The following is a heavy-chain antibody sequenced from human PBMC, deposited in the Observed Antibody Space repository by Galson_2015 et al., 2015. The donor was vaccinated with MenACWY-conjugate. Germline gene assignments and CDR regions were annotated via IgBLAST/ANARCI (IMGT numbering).Heavy chain of an antibody. CDR3: TRTAAAGQGYFDY. J-gene: IGHJ4*03. D-gene: IGHD6-13*01. V-gene: IGHV2-70*04. Sequence: PALVKPTQTLTLTCTFSGFSLSTTGMRVSWIRQPPGKALEWLARIDWNDGKFYSTSLKTRLTISKDTSKNQEVLTMSNMDPVDTATYYCTRTAAAGQGYFDYWGQGTQVTVSS. CDR2: IDWNDGK. CDR1: GFSLSTTGMR.